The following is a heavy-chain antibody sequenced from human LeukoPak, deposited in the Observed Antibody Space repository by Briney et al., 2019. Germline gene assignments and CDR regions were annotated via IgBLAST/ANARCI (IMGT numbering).Heavy chain of an antibody. J-gene: IGHJ3*02. CDR1: GYSISSGYY. CDR3: ARDQSPDYGGNSNDAFDI. CDR2: IYHSGST. V-gene: IGHV4-38-2*02. Sequence: SETLSLTCAVSGYSISSGYYWGWIRQPPGKGLEWIGSIYHSGSTYYNPSLKSRVTISVDTSKNQFSLKLSSVTAADTAVYYCARDQSPDYGGNSNDAFDIWGQGTVVTVSS. D-gene: IGHD4-23*01.